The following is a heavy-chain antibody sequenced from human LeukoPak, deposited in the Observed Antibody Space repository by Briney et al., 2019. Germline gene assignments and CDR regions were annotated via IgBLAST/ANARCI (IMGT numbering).Heavy chain of an antibody. D-gene: IGHD6-19*01. Sequence: SLRLSCAASGFTFDDYAMHWVRQAPGKGLEWVSGISWNSGSIGYADSVKGRFTISRDNSKNTLYLQMNSLRAEDTAVYYCAKTEGVAGRFDYWGQGTLVTVSS. CDR3: AKTEGVAGRFDY. CDR2: ISWNSGSI. CDR1: GFTFDDYA. J-gene: IGHJ4*02. V-gene: IGHV3-9*01.